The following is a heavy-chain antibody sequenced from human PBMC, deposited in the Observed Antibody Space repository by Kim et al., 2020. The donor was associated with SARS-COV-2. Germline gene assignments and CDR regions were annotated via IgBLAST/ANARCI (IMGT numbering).Heavy chain of an antibody. J-gene: IGHJ4*02. CDR3: AEESGRLITAGSRDY. Sequence: AASVKDRFTLSRDDSKHTPYLQMNSLRVEDTAVYYCAEESGRLITAGSRDYWGQGTLITVSS. D-gene: IGHD1-1*01. V-gene: IGHV3-23*01.